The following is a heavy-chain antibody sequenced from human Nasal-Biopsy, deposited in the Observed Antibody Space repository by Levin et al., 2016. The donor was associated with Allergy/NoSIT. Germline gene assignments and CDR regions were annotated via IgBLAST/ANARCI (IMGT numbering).Heavy chain of an antibody. D-gene: IGHD3-9*01. V-gene: IGHV3-23*01. Sequence: ESLKISCGASGFRFSSIAMNWVRQAPGKGPEWVSTINGGGFTTYYADSVKGRFTVSRDNSIGTLYLQMNGLRAEDSAVYYCAKTIYYDLLTGGPRFDAWGQGTLVTVSS. CDR1: GFRFSSIA. J-gene: IGHJ4*02. CDR3: AKTIYYDLLTGGPRFDA. CDR2: INGGGFTT.